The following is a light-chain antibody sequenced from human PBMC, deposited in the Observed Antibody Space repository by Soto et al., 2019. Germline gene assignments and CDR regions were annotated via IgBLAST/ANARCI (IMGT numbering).Light chain of an antibody. V-gene: IGKV3-20*01. J-gene: IGKJ1*01. Sequence: EISWKQVPVTRGKCPAQRDTLSCWARQSVSSKYLAWYQQKPGQAPRLLIYGTSTRATGIPDRFSGSGYGTDFTLTISELEPEDFAVFYCHQFGNSLSAFGQGTKVDIK. CDR2: GTS. CDR3: HQFGNSLSA. CDR1: QSVSSKY.